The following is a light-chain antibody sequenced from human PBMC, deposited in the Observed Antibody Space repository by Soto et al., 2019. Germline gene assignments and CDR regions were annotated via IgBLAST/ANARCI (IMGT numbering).Light chain of an antibody. CDR2: DAF. V-gene: IGKV3-11*01. CDR1: QSVKTY. J-gene: IGKJ1*01. CDR3: QQRSSRTLT. Sequence: EIVLTQSPATLSLSPGERVSLSCRASQSVKTYFAWYLQQLVQVPSLLIYDAFSSATGIPDRFSGSVSGTDFTLTIISLEPEDFARYYCQQRSSRTLTFGNGTKVDIK.